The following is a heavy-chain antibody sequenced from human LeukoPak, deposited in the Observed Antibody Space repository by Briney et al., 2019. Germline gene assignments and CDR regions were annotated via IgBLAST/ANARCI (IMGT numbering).Heavy chain of an antibody. Sequence: GGSLRLSCAASGFTFSSYGMHWVRQAPGKGLEWVAVIWYDGSNKYYADSVKGRFTISRDNSKNTLYLQMNSLRAEDTAVYYCARSPINSWGIDYWGQGTLVTVSS. J-gene: IGHJ4*02. CDR2: IWYDGSNK. CDR3: ARSPINSWGIDY. V-gene: IGHV3-33*01. CDR1: GFTFSSYG. D-gene: IGHD6-13*01.